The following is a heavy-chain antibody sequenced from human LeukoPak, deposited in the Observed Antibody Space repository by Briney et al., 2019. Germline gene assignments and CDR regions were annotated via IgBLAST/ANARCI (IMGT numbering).Heavy chain of an antibody. CDR2: ISAYNGNT. CDR3: ARAPGVYCSGGSCSYCYYYMDV. CDR1: GYTFTSYG. J-gene: IGHJ6*03. D-gene: IGHD2-15*01. V-gene: IGHV1-18*01. Sequence: ASVKVSCKASGYTFTSYGISWVRQAPGQGLEWMGWISAYNGNTNYAQKLQGRVTMTTDTSTSTAYMELRSLRSDDTAVYYCARAPGVYCSGGSCSYCYYYMDVWGKGTTVTVSS.